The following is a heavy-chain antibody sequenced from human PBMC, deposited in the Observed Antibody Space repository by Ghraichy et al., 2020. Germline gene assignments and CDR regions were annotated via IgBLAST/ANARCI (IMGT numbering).Heavy chain of an antibody. D-gene: IGHD2-2*01. CDR2: IYSGGST. V-gene: IGHV3-66*01. Sequence: GGSLRLSCAASGFTVSSNYMSWVRQAPGKGLEWVSVIYSGGSTYYADSVKGRFTISRDNSKNTLYLQMNSLRAEDTAVYYCARDLGYCSSTSCYSSYYYYYYMDVWGKGTTVTVSS. CDR1: GFTVSSNY. J-gene: IGHJ6*03. CDR3: ARDLGYCSSTSCYSSYYYYYYMDV.